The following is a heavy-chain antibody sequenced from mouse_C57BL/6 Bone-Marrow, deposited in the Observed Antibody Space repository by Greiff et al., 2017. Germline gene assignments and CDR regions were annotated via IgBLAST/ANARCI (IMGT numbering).Heavy chain of an antibody. V-gene: IGHV1-54*01. CDR1: GYAFTNYL. CDR3: AREGDLFYYGNPVYFDY. J-gene: IGHJ2*01. Sequence: QVQLQQSGAELVRPGTSVKVSCKASGYAFTNYLIEWVKQRPGQGLEWIGVINPGSGGTNYNEKFKGKATLTADKSSSTAYMQLSSLSSEDSAVYFCAREGDLFYYGNPVYFDYWGQGTTLTVSS. D-gene: IGHD2-1*01. CDR2: INPGSGGT.